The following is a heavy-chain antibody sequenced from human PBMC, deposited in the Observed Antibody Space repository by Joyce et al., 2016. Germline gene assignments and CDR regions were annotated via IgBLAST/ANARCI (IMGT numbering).Heavy chain of an antibody. D-gene: IGHD6-19*01. CDR1: GFTFSSYE. CDR3: ARDLRGSRDY. CDR2: IRGRGGTI. V-gene: IGHV3-48*03. Sequence: EVQLVESGGGFVQPGGSLRLSCAASGFTFSSYEMNWVRQAPGKGLEWISYIRGRGGTIYYADSVKGRFTISRDNAKNSLYLQMNSLRAEDTAVYYCARDLRGSRDYWGQGTLVTVSS. J-gene: IGHJ4*02.